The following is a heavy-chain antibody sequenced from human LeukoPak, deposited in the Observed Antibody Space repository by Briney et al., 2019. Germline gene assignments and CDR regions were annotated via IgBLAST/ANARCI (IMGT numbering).Heavy chain of an antibody. V-gene: IGHV4-59*12. CDR1: GGSISTYF. D-gene: IGHD3-22*01. Sequence: PSETLSLTCTVSGGSISTYFWSWIRQPPGKGLEWIGYIYYSGSTNYNPSLKSRVTISLDTSKNQFSLKLSSVTAADTAVYYCARGSMIVVVIDYWGQGTLVTVSS. CDR2: IYYSGST. J-gene: IGHJ4*02. CDR3: ARGSMIVVVIDY.